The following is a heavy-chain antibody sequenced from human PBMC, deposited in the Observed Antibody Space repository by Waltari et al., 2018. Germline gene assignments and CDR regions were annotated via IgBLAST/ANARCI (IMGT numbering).Heavy chain of an antibody. J-gene: IGHJ4*02. CDR1: GGTFSSYA. CDR2: IIPICGTA. CDR3: ASSPITIFGVVITPFDY. V-gene: IGHV1-69*01. Sequence: QVQLVQSGAEVKKPGSSVKVSCKASGGTFSSYAISWVRQAPGQGLEWMGGIIPICGTANYAQKCQGRVTITADESTSTAYMELSSLRSEDTAVYYCASSPITIFGVVITPFDYWGQGTLVTVSS. D-gene: IGHD3-3*01.